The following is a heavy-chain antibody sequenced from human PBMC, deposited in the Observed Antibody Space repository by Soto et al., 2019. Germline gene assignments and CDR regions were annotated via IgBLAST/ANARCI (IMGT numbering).Heavy chain of an antibody. CDR1: GYTFTSYD. CDR2: MNPNSGNT. D-gene: IGHD2-2*01. V-gene: IGHV1-8*01. CDR3: ARGGVDIVVVPAASDWFDP. Sequence: QVQLVQSGAEVKKPGASVKVSCKASGYTFTSYDINWVRQATGQGLEWMGWMNPNSGNTGYAQKFQGRVTMTRNTSISTAYMELSSLRSEDTAVYYCARGGVDIVVVPAASDWFDPCGQGTLVTVSS. J-gene: IGHJ5*02.